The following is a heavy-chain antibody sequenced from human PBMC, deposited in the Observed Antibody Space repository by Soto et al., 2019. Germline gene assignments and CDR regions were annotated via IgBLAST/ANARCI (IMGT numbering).Heavy chain of an antibody. Sequence: SETLSLTCAVSGAYVSSGSYYWTWIRQPPGKGLEWIGVFYNGGTTNYSPSLKSRVTISVDTSKNQFSLKLNSVTAADTAVYYCARDGSERPATYWGQGILVTVSS. D-gene: IGHD3-10*01. CDR3: ARDGSERPATY. V-gene: IGHV4-61*01. J-gene: IGHJ4*02. CDR2: FYNGGTT. CDR1: GAYVSSGSYY.